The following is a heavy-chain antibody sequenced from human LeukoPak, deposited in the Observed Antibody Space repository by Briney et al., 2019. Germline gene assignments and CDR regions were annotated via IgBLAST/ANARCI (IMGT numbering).Heavy chain of an antibody. CDR1: GYSFNSFW. CDR3: ARLRTYGDYALNY. J-gene: IGHJ4*02. D-gene: IGHD4-17*01. CDR2: IYPGDTDT. Sequence: GGSLKISCRGSGYSFNSFWIGWVRQMPGKGLEWMGIIYPGDTDTRYSTSFQGQVAISADKSISTAYLQWSSLKASDSAMYYCARLRTYGDYALNYWGQGTLVTVSS. V-gene: IGHV5-51*01.